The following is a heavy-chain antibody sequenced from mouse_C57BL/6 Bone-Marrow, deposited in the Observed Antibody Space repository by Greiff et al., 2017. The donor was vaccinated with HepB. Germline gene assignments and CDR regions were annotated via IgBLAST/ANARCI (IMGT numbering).Heavy chain of an antibody. CDR2: IDPETGGT. CDR1: GYTFTDYE. V-gene: IGHV1-15*01. J-gene: IGHJ3*01. D-gene: IGHD1-1*01. Sequence: ESGAELVRPGASVTLSCKASGYTFTDYEMHWVKQTPVHGLEWIGAIDPETGGTAYNQKFKGKAILTADKSSSTAYMELRSLTSEDSAVYYCTRDPHYYGSSYDAYWGQGTLVTVSA. CDR3: TRDPHYYGSSYDAY.